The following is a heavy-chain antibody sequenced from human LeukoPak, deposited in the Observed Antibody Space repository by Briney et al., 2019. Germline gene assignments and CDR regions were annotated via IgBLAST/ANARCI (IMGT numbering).Heavy chain of an antibody. CDR3: AKGIYSSGWSCFDY. V-gene: IGHV3-23*01. Sequence: GGSLRLSCAASGFTFSSYWMSWVRQAPGKGLEWVSTLSGSGITTYYADSVKGRFTISRDNSKNTLYLQMNSLRAEDTAVYYCAKGIYSSGWSCFDYWGHGTLVTVSS. J-gene: IGHJ4*01. D-gene: IGHD6-25*01. CDR1: GFTFSSYW. CDR2: LSGSGITT.